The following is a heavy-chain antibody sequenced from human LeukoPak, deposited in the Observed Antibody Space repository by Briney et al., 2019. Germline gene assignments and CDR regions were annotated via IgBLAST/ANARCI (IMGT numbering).Heavy chain of an antibody. Sequence: ASVKVSCKASGYTFTGYYMHWVRQAPGQGLEWMGWINPNSGGTNYAQKFQGRVTMTRDTSISTAYMELSRLRSDDTAVYYCARDLSGSYAMGYYFDYWGQGTLVTVSS. J-gene: IGHJ4*02. CDR3: ARDLSGSYAMGYYFDY. D-gene: IGHD1-26*01. CDR1: GYTFTGYY. CDR2: INPNSGGT. V-gene: IGHV1-2*02.